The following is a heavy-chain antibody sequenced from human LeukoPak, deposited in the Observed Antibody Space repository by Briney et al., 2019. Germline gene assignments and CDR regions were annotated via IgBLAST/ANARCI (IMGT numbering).Heavy chain of an antibody. Sequence: GSLRLSCAASGFTFSSFGMHWVRQAPGKGLEWVAVISYDGSNTYYADFVQGRFTISRDDSKNTLYLQIHSLRAEDTAVYYCARDSSTIGDYWGQGTLVTVSS. CDR2: ISYDGSNT. CDR3: ARDSSTIGDY. D-gene: IGHD2/OR15-2a*01. V-gene: IGHV3-30*03. CDR1: GFTFSSFG. J-gene: IGHJ4*02.